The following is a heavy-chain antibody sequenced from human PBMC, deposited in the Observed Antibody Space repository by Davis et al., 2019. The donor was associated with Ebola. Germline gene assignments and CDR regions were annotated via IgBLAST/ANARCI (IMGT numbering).Heavy chain of an antibody. J-gene: IGHJ4*02. D-gene: IGHD4/OR15-4a*01. CDR3: ARVAMVHFDY. V-gene: IGHV3-7*03. CDR1: GFTFSESW. Sequence: GESLKISCAASGFTFSESWMAWVRQAPGKGLEWLANMLHDGSEKYSAGPVKGRFTISRDNARNSFYLQMNSLRVEDTAVYYCARVAMVHFDYWGQGTLVTVSS. CDR2: MLHDGSEK.